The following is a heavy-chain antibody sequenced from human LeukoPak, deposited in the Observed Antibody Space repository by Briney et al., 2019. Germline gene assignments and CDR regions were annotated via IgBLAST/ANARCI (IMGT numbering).Heavy chain of an antibody. D-gene: IGHD5-18*01. CDR3: ARRHKRGAYSYGVDY. Sequence: GESLKISCKGSGYSFTNYWVAWVRQMPGKGLEWMGIIYAGDSDTRYSPSFQGQVTISADKSISTAYLQWNSLEASDTAMYYCARRHKRGAYSYGVDYWGQGTLVTASS. V-gene: IGHV5-51*01. CDR1: GYSFTNYW. CDR2: IYAGDSDT. J-gene: IGHJ4*02.